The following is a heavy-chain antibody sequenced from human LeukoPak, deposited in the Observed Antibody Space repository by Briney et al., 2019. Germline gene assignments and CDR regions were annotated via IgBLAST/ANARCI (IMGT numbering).Heavy chain of an antibody. CDR2: IWYDGSNK. J-gene: IGHJ4*02. Sequence: GGSLRLSCAASGFTFSSYGMHWVRQAPGKGLEWVAVIWYDGSNKYHADSVKGRFTISRDNSKNTLYLQMNSLRAQYTAVYYCARDANYLSGGVLGYWGQGTLVTVSS. CDR3: ARDANYLSGGVLGY. D-gene: IGHD5-24*01. CDR1: GFTFSSYG. V-gene: IGHV3-33*01.